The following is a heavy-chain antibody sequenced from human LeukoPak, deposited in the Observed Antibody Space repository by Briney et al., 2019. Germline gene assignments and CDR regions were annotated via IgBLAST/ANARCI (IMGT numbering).Heavy chain of an antibody. Sequence: GASVTLSCKASGYTFINYDVTWVRQATGQGLEWMGWMNPNSGNTGYAQKFQGRLTMTRNTSISTAYMELSSLRSEDTAVYYCARVVYCSGGTCYSPWFDPWGQGTLVTVSS. CDR3: ARVVYCSGGTCYSPWFDP. CDR1: GYTFINYD. D-gene: IGHD2-15*01. J-gene: IGHJ5*02. V-gene: IGHV1-8*02. CDR2: MNPNSGNT.